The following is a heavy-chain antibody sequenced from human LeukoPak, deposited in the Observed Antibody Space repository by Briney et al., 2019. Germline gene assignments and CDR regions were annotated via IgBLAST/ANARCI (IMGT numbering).Heavy chain of an antibody. CDR3: ARTQWFGELGANDVFDI. V-gene: IGHV3-21*01. Sequence: GGSLRLSCAASGFTFSSYTMNWVRQAPGKGLEWVSSISDISSYIYYADLVKGRFTISRDNARNSLYLQMNSLRVEDTAVFYCARTQWFGELGANDVFDIWGQGTMVTVSS. J-gene: IGHJ3*02. CDR1: GFTFSSYT. D-gene: IGHD3-10*01. CDR2: ISDISSYI.